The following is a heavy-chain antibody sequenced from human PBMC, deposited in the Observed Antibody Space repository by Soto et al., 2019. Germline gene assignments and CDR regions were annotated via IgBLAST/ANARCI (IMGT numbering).Heavy chain of an antibody. CDR3: ASLRSRIEY. D-gene: IGHD3-10*01. J-gene: IGHJ4*02. Sequence: QLQLQESGPGLVRPSETLSLSCNVSGGSISSSSYYWGWIRQPPGKGLEWIGSVYYSGSTFCNPSCRSRVTISVDTSKNQFSLNLSSVNAGDTAVYYCASLRSRIEYWGQGTLVTVSS. CDR1: GGSISSSSYY. CDR2: VYYSGST. V-gene: IGHV4-39*01.